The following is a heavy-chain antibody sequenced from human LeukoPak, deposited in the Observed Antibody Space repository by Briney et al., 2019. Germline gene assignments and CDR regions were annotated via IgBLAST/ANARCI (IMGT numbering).Heavy chain of an antibody. CDR3: AREGARYYYYGMDV. D-gene: IGHD3-16*01. V-gene: IGHV1-46*01. Sequence: ASVTVSCKASDYTFTNYGIIWVRQAPGQGLEWMGIINPSGGSTSYAQKFQGRVTMTRDTSTSTVYMELSSLRSEDTAVYYCAREGARYYYYGMDVWGQGTTVTVSS. CDR1: DYTFTNYG. J-gene: IGHJ6*02. CDR2: INPSGGST.